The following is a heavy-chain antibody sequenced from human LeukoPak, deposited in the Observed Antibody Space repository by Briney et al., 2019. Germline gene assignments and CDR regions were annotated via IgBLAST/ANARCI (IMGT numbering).Heavy chain of an antibody. CDR1: GFTFSSYE. CDR3: ASTTYYYDSSGYSLTD. D-gene: IGHD3-22*01. V-gene: IGHV3-48*03. CDR2: ISSSGSPI. J-gene: IGHJ4*02. Sequence: GGSLRLSCAASGFTFSSYEMNWVRQARGEGLEGVSYISSSGSPIYYADSVKGRFPISRENDKNSLSLQMNSLRAEDTAVYYCASTTYYYDSSGYSLTDWGQGTLVTVSS.